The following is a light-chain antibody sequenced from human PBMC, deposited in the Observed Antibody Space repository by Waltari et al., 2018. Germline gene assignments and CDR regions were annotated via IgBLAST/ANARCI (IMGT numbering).Light chain of an antibody. CDR3: RAWDSSTGV. Sequence: SYDLTQAPSVSVSPGQTATIDCSGDDLGSRYVSWYQQKPGRSPVLVIYQDNKRPSGVSDRFACSNTGNTATLTISGTHAIDEADYSCRAWDSSTGVFGGGTKLTV. V-gene: IGLV3-1*01. CDR2: QDN. J-gene: IGLJ3*02. CDR1: DLGSRY.